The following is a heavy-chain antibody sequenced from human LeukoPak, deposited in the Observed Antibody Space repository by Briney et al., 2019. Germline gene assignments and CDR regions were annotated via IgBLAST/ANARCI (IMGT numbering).Heavy chain of an antibody. Sequence: GGSLRLSGAASGFSLTGYDMHWARQAPDKGLEWVAFTRDGGYYADSVRGRFTISIDSSQNTLYLHMNSLRAEDTAIYYCAKDGQLGYWGQGTLVTVSS. CDR2: TRDGG. CDR3: AKDGQLGY. V-gene: IGHV3-30*02. D-gene: IGHD3-16*01. CDR1: GFSLTGYD. J-gene: IGHJ4*02.